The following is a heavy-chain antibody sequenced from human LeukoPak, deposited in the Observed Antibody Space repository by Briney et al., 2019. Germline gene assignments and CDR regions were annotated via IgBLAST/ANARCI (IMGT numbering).Heavy chain of an antibody. CDR3: AKDPEHYFDY. CDR1: GFTFSSYA. CDR2: ISGSGGST. V-gene: IGHV3-23*01. D-gene: IGHD1-14*01. Sequence: TGGSLRLSCAASGFTFSSYAMSWVRQAPGKGLEWVSAISGSGGSTYYADSVKGRFTISRDNSKKTLYLQMNSLRAEDTAVYHCAKDPEHYFDYWGQGTLVTVSS. J-gene: IGHJ4*02.